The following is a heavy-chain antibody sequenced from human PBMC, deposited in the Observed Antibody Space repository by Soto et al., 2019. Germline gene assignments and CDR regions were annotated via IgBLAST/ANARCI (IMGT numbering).Heavy chain of an antibody. D-gene: IGHD6-19*01. CDR2: IFYSGVT. J-gene: IGHJ4*02. Sequence: ESLSLNCTVSGGSISGSYCTWIRQPPGKGLEWIGYIFYSGVTNYNPSLKSRVTLSVDTSKNQFSLKLRSVTAADTAVYDCARVGSSGWSPDYWGRGTLVTLS. V-gene: IGHV4-59*01. CDR3: ARVGSSGWSPDY. CDR1: GGSISGSY.